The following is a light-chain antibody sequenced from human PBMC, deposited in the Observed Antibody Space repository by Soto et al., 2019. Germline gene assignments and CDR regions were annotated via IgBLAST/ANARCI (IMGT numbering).Light chain of an antibody. CDR3: QHYGSSSPRT. V-gene: IGKV3-20*01. J-gene: IGKJ1*01. CDR2: DAS. Sequence: EIVLTQSPGTLSLSPGERATLSCRASQSVSSSYLAWYQQKPGQAPRLVIYDASNRATGIPDRFSGSGSGTDFTLTISRLEPEDFAVYYCQHYGSSSPRTVGQGTKVELK. CDR1: QSVSSSY.